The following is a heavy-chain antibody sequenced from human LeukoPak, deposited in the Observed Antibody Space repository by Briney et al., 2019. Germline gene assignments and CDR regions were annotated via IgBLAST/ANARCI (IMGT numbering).Heavy chain of an antibody. V-gene: IGHV4-59*01. CDR1: GGSISSYY. J-gene: IGHJ2*01. Sequence: PSETLSLTCTVSGGSISSYYWSWIRQPPGKGLEWIAYIYDSGNTNYNPSLESRVTISIDTSKNQLSLKLSSVTAADTAVYYCARGSILGWYFDLWGRGTLVTVSS. CDR3: ARGSILGWYFDL. D-gene: IGHD3-9*01. CDR2: IYDSGNT.